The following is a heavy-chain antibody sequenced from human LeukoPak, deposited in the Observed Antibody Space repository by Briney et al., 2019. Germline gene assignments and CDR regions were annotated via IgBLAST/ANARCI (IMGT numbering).Heavy chain of an antibody. CDR1: GGSISSSSYH. D-gene: IGHD3-9*01. CDR2: IYYSGST. CDR3: ARHGDGVLRYFDWLGPGDY. Sequence: PSETLSLTCTVSGGSISSSSYHWGWIRQPPGKGLEWIGSIYYSGSTYYNPSLKSRVTISVDTSKNQFSLKLSSVTAADTAVYYCARHGDGVLRYFDWLGPGDYWGQGTLVTVSS. V-gene: IGHV4-39*01. J-gene: IGHJ4*02.